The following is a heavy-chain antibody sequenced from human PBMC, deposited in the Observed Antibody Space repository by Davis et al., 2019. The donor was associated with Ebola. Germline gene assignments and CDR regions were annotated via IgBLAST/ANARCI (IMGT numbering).Heavy chain of an antibody. CDR1: GGSFSGYY. D-gene: IGHD6-6*01. V-gene: IGHV4-34*01. CDR2: INHSGST. J-gene: IGHJ6*02. CDR3: ARNRIAGSSSFYYYYGMDV. Sequence: MPSETLSLTCAVYGGSFSGYYWSWIRQPPGKGLEWIGEINHSGSTNYNPSLESRVTISVDTSKNQFSLKLSSVTAADTAVYYCARNRIAGSSSFYYYYGMDVWGQGTTVTVSS.